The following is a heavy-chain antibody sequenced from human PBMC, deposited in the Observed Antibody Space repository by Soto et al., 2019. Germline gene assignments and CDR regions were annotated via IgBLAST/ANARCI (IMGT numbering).Heavy chain of an antibody. CDR3: ARVENRRFDP. CDR1: GGTLS. J-gene: IGHJ5*02. Sequence: QVQLVQSGAEVKKPGSSVKVSCKASGGTLSISWVRQAPGQGLEWMGGIIPIFTAPNYAQKFRGRFTITADESTNTTYMQLSSLRSEDTAVYYCARVENRRFDPWGQGTLVTVSS. CDR2: IIPIFTAP. V-gene: IGHV1-69*01. D-gene: IGHD3-3*01.